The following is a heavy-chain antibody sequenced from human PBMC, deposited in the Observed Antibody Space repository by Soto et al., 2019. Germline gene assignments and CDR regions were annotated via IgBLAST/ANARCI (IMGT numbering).Heavy chain of an antibody. D-gene: IGHD4-17*01. CDR1: GGSISSSNW. CDR3: AIAPSPTVITVYYFDY. J-gene: IGHJ4*02. CDR2: IYYSGST. V-gene: IGHV4-4*02. Sequence: SETLSLTCAVSGGSISSSNWWSWVRQPPGKGLEWIGYIYYSGSTYYNPSLKSRVTISVDTSNNQFSLKLSSVTAADTAVYYCAIAPSPTVITVYYFDYWGQGTLVTVSS.